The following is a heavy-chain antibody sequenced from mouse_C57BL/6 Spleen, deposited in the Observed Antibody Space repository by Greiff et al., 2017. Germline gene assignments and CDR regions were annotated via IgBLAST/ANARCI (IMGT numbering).Heavy chain of an antibody. Sequence: VQLQQSGAELVRPGASVTLSCKASGYTFTDYEMHWVKQTPVHGLAWIGAIDPETGGTAYNQKFKGKAILTADKSSSTAYMELRSLTSEDSAVYYCTRSEDYGVPLDYWGQGTTLTDSS. V-gene: IGHV1-15*01. J-gene: IGHJ2*01. CDR2: IDPETGGT. CDR1: GYTFTDYE. D-gene: IGHD1-1*02. CDR3: TRSEDYGVPLDY.